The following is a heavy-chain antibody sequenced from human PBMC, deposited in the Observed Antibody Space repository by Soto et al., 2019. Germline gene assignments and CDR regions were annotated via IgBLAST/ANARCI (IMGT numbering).Heavy chain of an antibody. CDR1: GFTFTRYS. CDR2: ISSTTNYI. V-gene: IGHV3-21*04. CDR3: ARVWPPQYTYGYSFDY. D-gene: IGHD5-18*01. J-gene: IGHJ4*02. Sequence: GGSLRLSCAASGFTFTRYSMNWVRQAPGKGLEWVSSISSTTNYIYYADSMKGRFTVSRDNAKNSVYLEMNSLSAEDTALYYCARVWPPQYTYGYSFDYWGQGTLVTVSS.